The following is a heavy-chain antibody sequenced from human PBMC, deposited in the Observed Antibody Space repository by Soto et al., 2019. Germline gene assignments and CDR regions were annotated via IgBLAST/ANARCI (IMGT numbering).Heavy chain of an antibody. Sequence: PSETLSLTCTVSGGSISSSSYYWGWIRQPPGKGLEWIGSIYYSGSTYYNPSLKSRVTISVDTSKNQFSLKLSSVTAADTAVYYCAKRGIVGATTAFDYWGQGTLVTVSS. CDR2: IYYSGST. D-gene: IGHD1-26*01. CDR1: GGSISSSSYY. J-gene: IGHJ4*02. CDR3: AKRGIVGATTAFDY. V-gene: IGHV4-39*01.